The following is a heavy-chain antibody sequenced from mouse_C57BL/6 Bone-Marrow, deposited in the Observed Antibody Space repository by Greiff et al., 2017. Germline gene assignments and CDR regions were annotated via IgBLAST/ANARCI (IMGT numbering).Heavy chain of an antibody. CDR3: ARIRIYDYDYAMDY. V-gene: IGHV5-17*01. D-gene: IGHD2-4*01. CDR2: ISSGSSTI. Sequence: DVKLVESGGGLVKPGGSLKLSCAASGFTFSDYGMHWVRQAPEKGLEWVAYISSGSSTIYYADTVKGRFTISRDNAKNTLFLQMTSLRSEDTAMYYCARIRIYDYDYAMDYWGQGTSVTVSA. J-gene: IGHJ4*01. CDR1: GFTFSDYG.